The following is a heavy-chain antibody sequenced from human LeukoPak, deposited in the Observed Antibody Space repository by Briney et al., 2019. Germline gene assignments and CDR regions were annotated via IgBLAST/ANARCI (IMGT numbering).Heavy chain of an antibody. V-gene: IGHV4-59*12. J-gene: IGHJ4*02. CDR3: ARRTSIVGATTGEDY. Sequence: SETLSLTCTVSGGSISSYYWSWIRQPPGKGLEWIGYIYYSGSTNYNPSLKSRVTISVDTSKNQFSLKLSSVTAADTAVYYCARRTSIVGATTGEDYWGQGTLVTVSS. CDR1: GGSISSYY. D-gene: IGHD1-26*01. CDR2: IYYSGST.